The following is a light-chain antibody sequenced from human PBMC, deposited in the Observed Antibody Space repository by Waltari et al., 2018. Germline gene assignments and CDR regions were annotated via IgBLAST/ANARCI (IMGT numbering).Light chain of an antibody. J-gene: IGLJ2*01. V-gene: IGLV2-8*01. CDR2: EVS. Sequence: QSALTQPPSASGSPGPSVPIPCTGTSNDVGGFNSGTWHQPHPGKAPKVMIYEVSERPSGVPVRSAGSKSGHTASLTVSGLQAEDEAEYYCSSYAGSTVVFGGGTKLTVL. CDR1: SNDVGGFNS. CDR3: SSYAGSTVV.